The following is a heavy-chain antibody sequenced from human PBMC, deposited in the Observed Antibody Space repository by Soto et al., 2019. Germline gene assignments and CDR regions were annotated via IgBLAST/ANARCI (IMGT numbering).Heavy chain of an antibody. J-gene: IGHJ4*02. D-gene: IGHD4-17*01. V-gene: IGHV4-59*01. CDR3: ARESYASFDY. CDR2: IYYSGST. Sequence: LSLTCTVSGGSISSYYWSWIRQPPGKGLEWIGYIYYSGSTNYNPSLKSRVTISVDTSKNQFSLKLSSVTAADTAVYYCARESYASFDYWGQGTLVTVSS. CDR1: GGSISSYY.